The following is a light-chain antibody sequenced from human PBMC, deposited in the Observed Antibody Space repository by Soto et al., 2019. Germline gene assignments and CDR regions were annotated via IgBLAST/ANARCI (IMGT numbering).Light chain of an antibody. V-gene: IGKV3-15*01. CDR1: QSVSSN. Sequence: EIVMTQSPATLSASPRERATLSCRASQSVSSNLAWYQQKPGQAPRLLIYGASTRATGIPARFSGSGSGTEFTLTISSLQSEDFAVYYCQQYNNWPQTFGQGTKVEIK. CDR3: QQYNNWPQT. CDR2: GAS. J-gene: IGKJ1*01.